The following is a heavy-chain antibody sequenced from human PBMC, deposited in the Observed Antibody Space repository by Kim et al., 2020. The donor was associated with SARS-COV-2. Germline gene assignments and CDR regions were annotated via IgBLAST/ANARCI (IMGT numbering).Heavy chain of an antibody. CDR2: IRSKPNNYAT. V-gene: IGHV3-73*01. D-gene: IGHD4-17*01. Sequence: GGSLRLSCAASGFTFSASAMHWVRQVSGKGLEWVGRIRSKPNNYATSYAASVTGRFTISRDDSTNTVYLQMDSLKTDDTAVYFCSRHSGKHGDRGFDNWGQGTVDTASS. J-gene: IGHJ4*02. CDR3: SRHSGKHGDRGFDN. CDR1: GFTFSASA.